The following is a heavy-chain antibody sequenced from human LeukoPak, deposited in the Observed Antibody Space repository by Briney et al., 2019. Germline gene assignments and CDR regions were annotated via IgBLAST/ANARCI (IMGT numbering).Heavy chain of an antibody. CDR3: ARPLDCSSTICWGGFDY. J-gene: IGHJ4*02. D-gene: IGHD2-2*01. Sequence: ASVKVSCKASGYTFTSYGISWVRQAPGQGLEWMGWISVYNGNTNNAQKFQGRVTMTTDTSTSTAYMEVKSLRSDDTAVYYCARPLDCSSTICWGGFDYWGQGTLVTVSS. CDR2: ISVYNGNT. V-gene: IGHV1-18*01. CDR1: GYTFTSYG.